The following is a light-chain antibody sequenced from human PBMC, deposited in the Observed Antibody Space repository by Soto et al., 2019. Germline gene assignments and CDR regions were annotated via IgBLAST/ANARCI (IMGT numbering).Light chain of an antibody. CDR3: QQYCSSPPWT. CDR1: QSVSSSY. V-gene: IGKV3-20*01. CDR2: GAS. J-gene: IGKJ1*01. Sequence: EIVLTQSPGTLSLSPGERATLSCRASQSVSSSYLAWYQQKPGQAPRLLIYGASSRATGIPDRFSGSGSGTDFALTISGLEPVCVAVYYCQQYCSSPPWTFGQGTKVEIK.